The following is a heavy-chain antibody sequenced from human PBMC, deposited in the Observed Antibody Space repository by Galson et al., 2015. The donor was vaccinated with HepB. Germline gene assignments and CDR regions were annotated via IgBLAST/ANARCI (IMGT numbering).Heavy chain of an antibody. V-gene: IGHV3-21*01. CDR2: ISSSSSYI. CDR1: GFTFSSYS. D-gene: IGHD6-19*01. J-gene: IGHJ4*02. CDR3: ARSRGAYSSGWYPVSCFDY. Sequence: SLRLSCAASGFTFSSYSMNWVRQAPGKGLEWVSSISSSSSYIYYADSVKGRFTISRDNAKNSLYLQMNSLRAEDTAVYYCARSRGAYSSGWYPVSCFDYWGQGTLVTVSS.